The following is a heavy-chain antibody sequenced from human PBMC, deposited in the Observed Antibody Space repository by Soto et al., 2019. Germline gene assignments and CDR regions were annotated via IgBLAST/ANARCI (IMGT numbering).Heavy chain of an antibody. D-gene: IGHD6-19*01. CDR3: ERPYPGIAVAGPYYYGTDV. CDR1: GYSFTSYW. CDR2: IDPSDSYT. J-gene: IGHJ6*02. V-gene: IGHV5-10-1*01. Sequence: PVESLKISCKGSGYSFTSYWISWVRQMPGKGLEWMGRIDPSDSYTNYSPSFQGHVTISADKSISTAYLQWSSLKASDTAMYYCERPYPGIAVAGPYYYGTDVWGQGITVTVSS.